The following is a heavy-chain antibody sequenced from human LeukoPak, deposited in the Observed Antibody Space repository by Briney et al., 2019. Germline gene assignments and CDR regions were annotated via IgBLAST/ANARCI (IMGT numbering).Heavy chain of an antibody. CDR1: GYSFTSYF. CDR2: ISPSFGTT. CDR3: ARDPNSEYYFDY. V-gene: IGHV1-46*01. D-gene: IGHD2/OR15-2a*01. J-gene: IGHJ4*02. Sequence: GASVKVSCKASGYSFTSYFMHWVRQAPGQGLEWVGLISPSFGTTTYAQEFQGRVTMTRDMSTSTVHMELTGLTSEDTAAYYCARDPNSEYYFDYWGQGTVVTVSS.